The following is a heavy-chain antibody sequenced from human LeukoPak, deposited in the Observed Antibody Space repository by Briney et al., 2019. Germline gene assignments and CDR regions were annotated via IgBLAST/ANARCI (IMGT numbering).Heavy chain of an antibody. CDR1: GGSVSSGSYY. CDR2: IYYSGST. J-gene: IGHJ4*02. V-gene: IGHV4-61*01. CDR3: ARGSGYGFEIDY. D-gene: IGHD5-12*01. Sequence: SETLSLTCTVSGGSVSSGSYYWSWIRQPPGKGLEWIGYIYYSGSTNYNPSLKSRVTISVDTSKNQFSLKLSSVTAADTAVYYCARGSGYGFEIDYWGQGTLVTVSS.